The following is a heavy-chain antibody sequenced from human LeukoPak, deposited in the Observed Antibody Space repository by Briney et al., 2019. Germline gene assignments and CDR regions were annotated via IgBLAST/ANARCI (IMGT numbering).Heavy chain of an antibody. CDR3: ETDEDPFGSGSYVDGFDY. V-gene: IGHV3-30*03. Sequence: GGSLRLSCAASGFTFSSYGMHWVRQAPGKGLEWVAGISHDGTNQYYADSVKGRVPISRDNYKNTLYVQMKSMRAEDTDVSYCETDEDPFGSGSYVDGFDYWGQGTLVTVSS. CDR1: GFTFSSYG. J-gene: IGHJ4*02. D-gene: IGHD3-10*01. CDR2: ISHDGTNQ.